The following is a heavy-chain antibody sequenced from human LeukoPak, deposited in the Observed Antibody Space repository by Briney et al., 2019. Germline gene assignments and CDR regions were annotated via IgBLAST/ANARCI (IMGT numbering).Heavy chain of an antibody. CDR3: ARLPASLYYYDSSDAFDI. CDR2: INPNSGGT. V-gene: IGHV1-2*02. D-gene: IGHD3-22*01. CDR1: GGTFSSYA. J-gene: IGHJ3*02. Sequence: ASVKVSCKASGGTFSSYAISWVRQAPGQGLEWMGWINPNSGGTNYAQKFQGRVTMTRDTSISTAYMELSRLRSDDTAVYYCARLPASLYYYDSSDAFDIWGQGTMVTVSS.